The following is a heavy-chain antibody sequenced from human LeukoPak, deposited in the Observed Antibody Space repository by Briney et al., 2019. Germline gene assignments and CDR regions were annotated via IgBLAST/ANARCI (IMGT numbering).Heavy chain of an antibody. D-gene: IGHD2-15*01. J-gene: IGHJ3*02. CDR2: ISSFSGTI. CDR3: ARHRSGGSQDDAFDI. CDR1: GFTFSRYA. V-gene: IGHV3-48*04. Sequence: GGSLRLSCAASGFTFSRYAMNWVRQAPGKGLEWVSYISSFSGTIYYADSVKGRFTISRQNAKNSLFLQMNSLRAEDTAVYYCARHRSGGSQDDAFDIWGQGTMVTVSS.